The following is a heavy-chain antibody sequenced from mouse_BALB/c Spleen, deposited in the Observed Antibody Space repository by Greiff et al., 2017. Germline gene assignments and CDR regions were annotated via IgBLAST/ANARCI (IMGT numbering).Heavy chain of an antibody. Sequence: VQLQQSGAELVRSGASVKLSCTASGFNIKDYYMHWVKQRPEQGLELIGWIDPENGDTEYAPKFQGKATMTADTSSNTAYLQLSSLTSEDTAVYYCNVYYYGSSYYCDYWGQGTTLTVSS. D-gene: IGHD1-1*01. V-gene: IGHV14-4*02. CDR2: IDPENGDT. CDR1: GFNIKDYY. CDR3: NVYYYGSSYYCDY. J-gene: IGHJ2*01.